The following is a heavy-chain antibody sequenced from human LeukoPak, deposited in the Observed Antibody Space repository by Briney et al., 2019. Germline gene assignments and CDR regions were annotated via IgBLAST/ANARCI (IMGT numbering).Heavy chain of an antibody. V-gene: IGHV3-21*01. CDR1: GFTFSSYN. CDR3: ARPMSIAARAYYYYGMDV. D-gene: IGHD6-6*01. CDR2: ISGSSGHI. Sequence: PGGSLRLSCAASGFTFSSYNMNWVRQAPGKGLQWVSSISGSSGHIYYADSVKGRFTLSRDNANKSLILQMSSLRAEDTAVYYCARPMSIAARAYYYYGMDVWGQGTTVTVSS. J-gene: IGHJ6*02.